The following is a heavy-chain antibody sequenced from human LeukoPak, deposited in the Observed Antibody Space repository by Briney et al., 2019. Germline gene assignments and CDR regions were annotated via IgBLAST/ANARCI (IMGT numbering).Heavy chain of an antibody. CDR1: GYTFTGYY. CDR2: INPNSGGT. Sequence: ASVKVSCKASGYTFTGYYMHWVRQAPGQGLEWMGWINPNSGGTNYAQKFQGRVTMTRDTSISTACMELSRLRSDDTAVYYCARDSAGGYDANWFDPWGQGTLVTVSS. CDR3: ARDSAGGYDANWFDP. D-gene: IGHD5-12*01. J-gene: IGHJ5*02. V-gene: IGHV1-2*02.